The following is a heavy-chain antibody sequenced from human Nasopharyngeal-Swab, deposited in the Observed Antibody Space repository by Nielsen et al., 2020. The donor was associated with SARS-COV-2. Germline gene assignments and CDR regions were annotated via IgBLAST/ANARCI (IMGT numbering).Heavy chain of an antibody. J-gene: IGHJ4*01. V-gene: IGHV3-74*01. CDR1: GFTFSSSW. CDR3: ATAGNYRFDN. D-gene: IGHD3-16*02. Sequence: GESLKISCAASGFTFSSSWMHWLRQDPGKGLVWVARMNSDGSTINYGDSVMGRFIISRDNAKNMLYLQMHSLRAEDTAVYYCATAGNYRFDNWGHGTLVTVSS. CDR2: MNSDGSTI.